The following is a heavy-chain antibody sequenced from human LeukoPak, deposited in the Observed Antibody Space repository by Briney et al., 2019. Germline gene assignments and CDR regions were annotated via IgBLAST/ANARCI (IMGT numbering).Heavy chain of an antibody. J-gene: IGHJ4*02. CDR3: AKGSSGWACPDY. V-gene: IGHV3-21*01. CDR2: ISSSSSYI. Sequence: GGSLRLSCAASGFTFSSYSMNWVRQAPGKGLEWVSSISSSSSYIYYADSVKGRFTISRDNAKNSLYLQMNSLRAEDTAVYYCAKGSSGWACPDYWGQGTLVTVSS. CDR1: GFTFSSYS. D-gene: IGHD6-19*01.